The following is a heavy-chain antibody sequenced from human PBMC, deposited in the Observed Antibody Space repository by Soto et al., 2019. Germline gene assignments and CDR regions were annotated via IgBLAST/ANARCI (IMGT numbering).Heavy chain of an antibody. V-gene: IGHV4-30-4*01. D-gene: IGHD6-6*01. CDR2: IYYTGST. CDR3: ARDRSNSPDFFDF. CDR1: GGSISSDDYY. J-gene: IGHJ4*02. Sequence: RSLTCTVSGGSISSDDYYWSWIRQPPGKGLEWVGYIYYTGSTNYNPSLKSRVTISVDTSKNQFSLKLTSVSAADTAVYYCARDRSNSPDFFDFWGQGTLVTVSS.